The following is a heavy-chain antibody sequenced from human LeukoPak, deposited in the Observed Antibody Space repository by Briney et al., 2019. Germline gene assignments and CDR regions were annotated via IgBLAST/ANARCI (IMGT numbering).Heavy chain of an antibody. CDR2: IYSGGST. J-gene: IGHJ4*02. D-gene: IGHD2-8*02. Sequence: GGSLRLSCAASGFTFSSYSMNWVRQAPGKGLEWVSVIYSGGSTYYADSVKGRFAISRDNSKNTLYLQMNSLRAEDTAVYYCARDIGPGYSSGFNWGQGTLVTVSS. CDR1: GFTFSSYS. V-gene: IGHV3-53*01. CDR3: ARDIGPGYSSGFN.